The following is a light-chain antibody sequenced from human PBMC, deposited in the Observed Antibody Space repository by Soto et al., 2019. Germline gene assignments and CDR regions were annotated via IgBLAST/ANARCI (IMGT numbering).Light chain of an antibody. CDR3: QYHTDWPPYT. CDR1: QSVGRY. CDR2: DSS. Sequence: EMVLTQSPATLSLSPGDRATLSCRASQSVGRYLAWYQQRPGQAPRLLIYDSSNRVTGIPARFSGNGSGRDFNITISSLEPEDFAVYYCQYHTDWPPYTFGQGTTLEI. V-gene: IGKV3-11*02. J-gene: IGKJ2*01.